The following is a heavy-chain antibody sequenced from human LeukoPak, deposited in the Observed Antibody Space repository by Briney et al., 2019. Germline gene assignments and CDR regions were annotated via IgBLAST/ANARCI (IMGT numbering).Heavy chain of an antibody. V-gene: IGHV4-30-4*01. J-gene: IGHJ4*02. D-gene: IGHD7-27*01. CDR1: GGSISSGDYY. Sequence: SETLSLTCTVSGGSISSGDYYWSWIRQRPGKGLAWIGYIYYSGSTYYNPSLKSRVTISVDTSKNQFSLKLSSVTAADTAVYYCAKNDNWGFDYWGQGTLVTVSS. CDR3: AKNDNWGFDY. CDR2: IYYSGST.